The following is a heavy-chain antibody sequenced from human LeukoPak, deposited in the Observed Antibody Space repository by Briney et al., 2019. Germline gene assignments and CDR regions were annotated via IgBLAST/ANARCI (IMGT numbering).Heavy chain of an antibody. D-gene: IGHD3-22*01. CDR2: INPNSGAT. Sequence: GASVKVSCKASGYTFMGYYMDWVRQAPGQGLEWMRWINPNSGATKYAQKFQGRVTMTRDTSISTAYMELSSLTSDDTAVYYCARGARESSGYTGLDYWGQGTLVTVSS. CDR3: ARGARESSGYTGLDY. J-gene: IGHJ4*02. CDR1: GYTFMGYY. V-gene: IGHV1-2*02.